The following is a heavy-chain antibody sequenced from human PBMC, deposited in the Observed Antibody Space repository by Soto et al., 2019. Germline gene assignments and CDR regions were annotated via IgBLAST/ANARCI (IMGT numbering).Heavy chain of an antibody. Sequence: SVKVSCKASGGTFSSYAISWVRQAPGQGLEWMGGIIPIFGTANYAQKFQGRVTITADESTSTAYMELSSLRSEDTAVYYCARTIFGVVTPNYYYGMDVWGQGTTVTVSS. CDR1: GGTFSSYA. CDR2: IIPIFGTA. D-gene: IGHD3-3*01. J-gene: IGHJ6*02. V-gene: IGHV1-69*13. CDR3: ARTIFGVVTPNYYYGMDV.